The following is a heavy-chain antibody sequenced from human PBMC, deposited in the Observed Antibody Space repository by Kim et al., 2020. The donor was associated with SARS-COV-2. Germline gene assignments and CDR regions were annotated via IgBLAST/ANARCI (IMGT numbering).Heavy chain of an antibody. D-gene: IGHD1-26*01. CDR3: ARWAKGYYYGLDV. J-gene: IGHJ6*02. CDR1: GGSISSSNW. V-gene: IGHV4-4*02. CDR2: IYHSGRT. Sequence: SETLSLTCAVSGGSISSSNWWSWVRQPPGKGLEWIGEIYHSGRTNYNPSLKSRVTISVDKSKNQFSLILTSVTAADTAVYYFARWAKGYYYGLDVWGQGTTVTVSS.